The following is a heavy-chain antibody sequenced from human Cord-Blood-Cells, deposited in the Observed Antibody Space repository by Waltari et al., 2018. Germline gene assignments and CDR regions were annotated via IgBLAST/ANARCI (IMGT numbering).Heavy chain of an antibody. J-gene: IGHJ4*02. CDR2: IYSVGST. CDR1: GLTVSSNY. D-gene: IGHD3-10*01. Sequence: EVQLVESGGGLIAPGGSLRLSCAASGLTVSSNYMSWVRQAAGKGLEGVSVIYSVGSTYYAASAKGRFTTSRDNSKDTLYLQRDSLRAEDTAVYDWARGSFGEPDYRGQGTLVTVSS. V-gene: IGHV3-53*01. CDR3: ARGSFGEPDY.